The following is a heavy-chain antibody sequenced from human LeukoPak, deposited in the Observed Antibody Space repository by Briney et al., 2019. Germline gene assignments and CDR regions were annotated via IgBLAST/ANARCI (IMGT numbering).Heavy chain of an antibody. D-gene: IGHD3-3*01. CDR3: ARGGVGVAYYFDY. J-gene: IGHJ4*02. V-gene: IGHV1-69*13. Sequence: ASVKVSCKASGGTFSSYAISWVRQAPGQGLEWMGGIIPIFGTANYAQKFQGRVTITADESTSTAYMELSSLRSEDTAVYYCARGGVGVAYYFDYWGQGTLVTVSS. CDR1: GGTFSSYA. CDR2: IIPIFGTA.